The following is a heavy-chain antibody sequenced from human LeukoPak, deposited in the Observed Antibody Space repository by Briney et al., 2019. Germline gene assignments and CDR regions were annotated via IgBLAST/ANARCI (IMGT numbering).Heavy chain of an antibody. CDR2: IYPGDSNA. Sequence: GESLKISCKGSGNSFTSYWIGWVRQMPGEGLEWMGIIYPGDSNAVYSPSFHGQVTISADKSISTAYLQWSSLKASDTAMYYCARHYYGSGSYPDYWGQGTLVTVSS. CDR3: ARHYYGSGSYPDY. D-gene: IGHD3-10*01. V-gene: IGHV5-51*01. J-gene: IGHJ4*02. CDR1: GNSFTSYW.